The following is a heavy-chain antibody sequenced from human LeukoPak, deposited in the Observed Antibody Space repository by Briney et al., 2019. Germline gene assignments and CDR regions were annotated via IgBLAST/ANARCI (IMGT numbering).Heavy chain of an antibody. CDR2: ISGSGSSI. V-gene: IGHV3-48*03. CDR1: GFTFNNCE. J-gene: IGHJ4*02. Sequence: GGSLRLSCTVSGFTFNNCEMNWVRQAPGKGLEWVSNISGSGSSISYADSARGRFTISRDNAKNSLYLQMNSLRVEDTAVYYCASGRGFTVAKTIYDYWGQGTLVTVSS. CDR3: ASGRGFTVAKTIYDY. D-gene: IGHD4-17*01.